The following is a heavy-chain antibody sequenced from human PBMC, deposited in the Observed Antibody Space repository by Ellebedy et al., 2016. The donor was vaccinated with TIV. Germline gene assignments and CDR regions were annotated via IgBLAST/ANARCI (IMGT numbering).Heavy chain of an antibody. D-gene: IGHD3-3*01. Sequence: SETLSLXCTVSGGSISSYYWSWIRQPPGKGLEWIGEINHSGSTNYNPSLKSRVTISVDTSKNQFSLKLSSVTAADTAVYYCARDPDPWSFMDVWGKGTTVTVSS. J-gene: IGHJ6*03. V-gene: IGHV4-34*01. CDR2: INHSGST. CDR1: GGSISSYY. CDR3: ARDPDPWSFMDV.